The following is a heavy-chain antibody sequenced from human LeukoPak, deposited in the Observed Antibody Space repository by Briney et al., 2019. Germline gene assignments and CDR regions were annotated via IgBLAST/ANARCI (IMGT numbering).Heavy chain of an antibody. CDR3: ATSGGFNSPRHY. CDR2: VCYNGST. Sequence: PSETLSLTCSVSGDSISSYFWAWIRQPPGKGLEWIGYVCYNGSTNYNPSLRNRVAISIDTSKNQFSLKLSSATAADTAVYYCATSGGFNSPRHYWGRGTLVTVSS. V-gene: IGHV4-59*01. J-gene: IGHJ4*02. D-gene: IGHD3-16*01. CDR1: GDSISSYF.